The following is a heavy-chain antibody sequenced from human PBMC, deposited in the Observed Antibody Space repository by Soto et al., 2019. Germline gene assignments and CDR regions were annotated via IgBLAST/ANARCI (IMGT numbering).Heavy chain of an antibody. V-gene: IGHV1-3*01. CDR3: ARGDAMNTIFGVVDGLNYFDY. D-gene: IGHD3-3*01. CDR2: INAGNGNT. J-gene: IGHJ4*02. Sequence: EASAEVSCKASGYSFASYARQWVRQAPGQRLEWMGWINAGNGNTKYSQKFQGRVTITRDTSASTVYMELSSLRSEDTAVYYCARGDAMNTIFGVVDGLNYFDYWGQGNLVTVSS. CDR1: GYSFASYA.